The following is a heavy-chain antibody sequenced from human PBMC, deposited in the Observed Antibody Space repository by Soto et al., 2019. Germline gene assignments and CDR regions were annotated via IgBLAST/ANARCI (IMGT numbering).Heavy chain of an antibody. CDR2: IYWDDDK. CDR1: GFSIRTSGVG. D-gene: IGHD1-1*01. V-gene: IGHV2-5*02. Sequence: QITLKESGPTLLSPTQTLTLTCTFSGFSIRTSGVGMGWIRQTPGKSLEWLAFIYWDDDKRYSPSLRSRLAITKDTSKNQVVLTMTNMDPVDTATYFCAHRRPWSSDWNSGWLDPWGQGILVTVSS. CDR3: AHRRPWSSDWNSGWLDP. J-gene: IGHJ5*02.